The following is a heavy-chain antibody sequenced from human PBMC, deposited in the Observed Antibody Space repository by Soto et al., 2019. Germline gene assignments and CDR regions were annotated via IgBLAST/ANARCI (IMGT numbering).Heavy chain of an antibody. CDR1: GGSISSGGYS. CDR3: ARETYYYGSSGYPTALGFDP. CDR2: IYYSGSS. J-gene: IGHJ5*02. D-gene: IGHD3-22*01. V-gene: IGHV4-31*03. Sequence: SATLSLTCTVSGGSISSGGYSWTWNRKHPGKGLEWIGYIYYSGSSYYNPSLKSRVTISVDTSKNQFSLKLSSVTAADTAAYYCARETYYYGSSGYPTALGFDPWGQGTLVTVSS.